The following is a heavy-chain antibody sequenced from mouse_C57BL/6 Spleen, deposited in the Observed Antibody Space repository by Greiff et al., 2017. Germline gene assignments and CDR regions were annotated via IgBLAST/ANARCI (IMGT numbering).Heavy chain of an antibody. CDR2: IRSKSNNYAT. CDR1: GFSFNTYA. CDR3: VRHGTQGFAY. V-gene: IGHV10-1*01. J-gene: IGHJ3*01. Sequence: EVKLVESGGGLVQPKGSLKLSCAASGFSFNTYAMNWVRQAPGKGLEWVARIRSKSNNYATYYADSVKDRFTISRDDSESMLYLQMNNLKTEDTAMYYWVRHGTQGFAYWGQGTLVTVSA.